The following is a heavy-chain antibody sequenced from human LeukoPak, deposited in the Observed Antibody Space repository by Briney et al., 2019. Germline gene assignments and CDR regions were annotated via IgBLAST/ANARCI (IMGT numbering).Heavy chain of an antibody. CDR2: ISWNSGSI. D-gene: IGHD3-10*01. CDR3: AKARESYYTGNWFDP. CDR1: GFIFDDYA. Sequence: GGSLRLSCAASGFIFDDYAMHWVRQAPGKGLEWVSGISWNSGSIGYADSVKGRFTISRDNAKNSLYLQMNSLRAEDTALYYCAKARESYYTGNWFDPWGQGTLVTVSS. V-gene: IGHV3-9*01. J-gene: IGHJ5*02.